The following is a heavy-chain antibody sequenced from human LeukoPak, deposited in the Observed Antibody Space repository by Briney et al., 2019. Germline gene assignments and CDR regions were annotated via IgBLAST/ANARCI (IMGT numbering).Heavy chain of an antibody. CDR2: IYTSGST. Sequence: SETLSLTCTVSGGSIGSYYWSWIRQPAGKGLEWIGRIYTSGSTNYNPSLKSRVTMSVDTSKNQFSLKLSSVTAADTAVYYCARGYCSSTSCYPEYFQHWGQGTLVTVSS. J-gene: IGHJ1*01. D-gene: IGHD2-2*01. V-gene: IGHV4-4*07. CDR3: ARGYCSSTSCYPEYFQH. CDR1: GGSIGSYY.